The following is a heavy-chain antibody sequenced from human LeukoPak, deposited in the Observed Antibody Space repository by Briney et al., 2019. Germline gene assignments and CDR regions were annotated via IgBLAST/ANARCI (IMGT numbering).Heavy chain of an antibody. J-gene: IGHJ6*02. D-gene: IGHD3-10*01. V-gene: IGHV3-23*01. CDR1: GFTFSSDA. CDR3: AKWGSGSHSDGMDV. Sequence: GGSLRLSCAASGFTFSSDAMCWVRQAPGKWLEWVSAISGSGGSTYYADSVKGRFTISRDNSTTTLYLQMNSLRADDTAVYYCAKWGSGSHSDGMDVWGQGTTVTVSS. CDR2: ISGSGGST.